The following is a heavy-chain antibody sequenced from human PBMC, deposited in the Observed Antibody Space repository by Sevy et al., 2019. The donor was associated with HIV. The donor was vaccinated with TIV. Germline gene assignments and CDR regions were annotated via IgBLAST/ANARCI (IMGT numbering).Heavy chain of an antibody. V-gene: IGHV1-2*02. Sequence: ASVKVSCKASGYTFTGYYMHWVRQAPEQGLEWMGWINPNSGGTNYAQKFQGRVTMTRDTSISTAYMELSRLRSDETAVYYCARAGYDSSGYPMGYGMDVWGQGTTVTVSS. CDR1: GYTFTGYY. CDR2: INPNSGGT. CDR3: ARAGYDSSGYPMGYGMDV. D-gene: IGHD3-22*01. J-gene: IGHJ6*02.